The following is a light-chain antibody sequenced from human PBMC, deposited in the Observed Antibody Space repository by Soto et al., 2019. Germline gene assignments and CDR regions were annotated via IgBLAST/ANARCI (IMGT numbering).Light chain of an antibody. V-gene: IGKV3-11*01. J-gene: IGKJ1*01. CDR3: QHRSQWPST. Sequence: EVVMTQSPATLSVSPGERATLSCRASQTVSRNLAWYQQRPGQAPRLLIYDISNRATGIAARLSGGGSGTDFTLTISSPEPEDFAVYYCQHRSQWPSTFGQGTKVDIK. CDR1: QTVSRN. CDR2: DIS.